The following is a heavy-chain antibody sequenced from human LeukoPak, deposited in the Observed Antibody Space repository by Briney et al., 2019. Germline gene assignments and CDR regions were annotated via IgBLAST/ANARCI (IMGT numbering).Heavy chain of an antibody. CDR1: GGSISSYY. V-gene: IGHV4-59*01. J-gene: IGHJ4*02. CDR2: IYYSGST. Sequence: SETLSLTCTGSGGSISSYYWSWLRQPPGKGLEWIGYIYYSGSTNYNPSLKSRVTISVDTSKNQFSLKLSSVTAADTAVYYCARTYYDSSGYYLDYWGQGTLVTVSS. CDR3: ARTYYDSSGYYLDY. D-gene: IGHD3-22*01.